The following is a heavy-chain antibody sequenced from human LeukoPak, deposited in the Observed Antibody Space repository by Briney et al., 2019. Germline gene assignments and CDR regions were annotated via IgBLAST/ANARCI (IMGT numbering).Heavy chain of an antibody. Sequence: ASVKVSCQASGYTFTGYYMHWVRQAPGQGLEWMGWINPNSGGTNYAQKFQGRVTMNRDTSISTAYMELSRLRSDDTAVYYCARVGGTTGDSLYFDYWGQGTLVTVSS. CDR2: INPNSGGT. D-gene: IGHD7-27*01. CDR3: ARVGGTTGDSLYFDY. V-gene: IGHV1-2*02. CDR1: GYTFTGYY. J-gene: IGHJ4*02.